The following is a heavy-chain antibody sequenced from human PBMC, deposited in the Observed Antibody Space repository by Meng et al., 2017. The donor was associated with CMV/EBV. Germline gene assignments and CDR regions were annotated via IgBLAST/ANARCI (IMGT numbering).Heavy chain of an antibody. Sequence: LSLTCAASGFTFSTYAMHWVRQAPGKGLEWVAVISYDESNKYYADSVKGRFTISRDNSKNTLYPQMSSLRAEDTAVYYCARGLESGTQRGFFDCWGQGTLVTVSS. V-gene: IGHV3-30*04. CDR3: ARGLESGTQRGFFDC. CDR1: GFTFSTYA. J-gene: IGHJ4*02. CDR2: ISYDESNK. D-gene: IGHD1-26*01.